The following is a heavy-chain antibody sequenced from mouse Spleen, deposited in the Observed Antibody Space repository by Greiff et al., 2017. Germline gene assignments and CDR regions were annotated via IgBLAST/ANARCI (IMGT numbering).Heavy chain of an antibody. CDR1: GFSLTSYG. CDR3: ARVTTALYWYFDV. Sequence: VQRVESGPGLVQPSQSLSITCTVSGFSLTSYGVHWVRQSPGKGLEWLGVIWSGGSTDYNAAFISRLSISKDNSKSQVFFKMNSLQADDTAIYYCARVTTALYWYFDVWGAGTTVTVSS. D-gene: IGHD1-2*01. J-gene: IGHJ1*01. CDR2: IWSGGST. V-gene: IGHV2-2*01.